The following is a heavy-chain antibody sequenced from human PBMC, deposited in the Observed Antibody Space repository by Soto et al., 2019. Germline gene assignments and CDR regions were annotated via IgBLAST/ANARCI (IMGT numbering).Heavy chain of an antibody. Sequence: PGESLKISCKGSGYSFTSYWIGWVRQMPGKGLEWMGIIYPGDSDTRYSPSFQGQVTISADKSISTAYLQWSSLKASDTAMYYCAITSPLGCSSTSCSSRWNYYYYGMDVWGQGTTVTVSS. CDR3: AITSPLGCSSTSCSSRWNYYYYGMDV. CDR1: GYSFTSYW. V-gene: IGHV5-51*01. CDR2: IYPGDSDT. J-gene: IGHJ6*02. D-gene: IGHD2-2*01.